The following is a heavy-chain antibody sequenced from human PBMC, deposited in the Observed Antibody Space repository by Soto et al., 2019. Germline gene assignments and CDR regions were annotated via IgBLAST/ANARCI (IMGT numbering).Heavy chain of an antibody. Sequence: WTWIRQHPGKGLEWIGSVYYSGRTNYNPSLKSRVTISVDTSKNQFSLKLSSVSAADTAVYYCARGAGGNFYFDYWGQGTLVTVSS. CDR3: ARGAGGNFYFDY. V-gene: IGHV4-31*02. J-gene: IGHJ4*02. CDR2: VYYSGRT. D-gene: IGHD2-21*02.